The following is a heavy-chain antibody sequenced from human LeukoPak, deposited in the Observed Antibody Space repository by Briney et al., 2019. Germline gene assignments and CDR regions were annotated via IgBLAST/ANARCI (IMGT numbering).Heavy chain of an antibody. CDR3: ARVVGIAVAGTGGLVDY. D-gene: IGHD6-19*01. CDR2: INAGNGNT. CDR1: GYTFTSYA. Sequence: ASVKVSCKASGYTFTSYAMHWVRQAPGQRLEWMGWINAGNGNTKYSQKFQGRVTITRDTSASTAYMELSSLRSEDTAVYYCARVVGIAVAGTGGLVDYWGQGTLVTVSS. V-gene: IGHV1-3*01. J-gene: IGHJ4*02.